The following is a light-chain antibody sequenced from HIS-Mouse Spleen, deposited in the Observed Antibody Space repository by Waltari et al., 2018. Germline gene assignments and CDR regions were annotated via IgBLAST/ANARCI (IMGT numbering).Light chain of an antibody. CDR2: EVS. J-gene: IGLJ3*02. Sequence: QSALTQPASVSGSPGQSITISCTGTSSDVGGYNYVSWYQQHPGKAPKLSIYEVSNRPYGVSNRFSGSKSGNTASLTISGLQAEDEADYYCSSYTSSSTLVFGGGTKLTVL. CDR3: SSYTSSSTLV. CDR1: SSDVGGYNY. V-gene: IGLV2-14*01.